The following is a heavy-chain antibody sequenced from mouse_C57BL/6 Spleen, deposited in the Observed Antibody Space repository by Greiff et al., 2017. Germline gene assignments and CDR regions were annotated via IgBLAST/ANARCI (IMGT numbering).Heavy chain of an antibody. Sequence: EVQGVESGGGLVKPGGSLKLSCAASGFTFSSYAMSWVRQTPEKRLEWVATISDGGSYTYYPDNVKGRFTISRDNAKNNLYLQMSHLKSEDTAMYYCARDLGSSYWYFDVWGTGTTVTVSS. J-gene: IGHJ1*03. CDR2: ISDGGSYT. CDR1: GFTFSSYA. D-gene: IGHD1-1*01. CDR3: ARDLGSSYWYFDV. V-gene: IGHV5-4*01.